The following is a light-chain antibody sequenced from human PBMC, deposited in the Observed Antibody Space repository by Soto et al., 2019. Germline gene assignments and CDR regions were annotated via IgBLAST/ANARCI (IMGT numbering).Light chain of an antibody. CDR3: QSYDSSLSAYV. CDR1: SSNIGAGYD. V-gene: IGLV1-40*01. CDR2: DSN. J-gene: IGLJ1*01. Sequence: QSSLTQPPSVSGAPGQRVTISCTGSSSNIGAGYDVHWYQQLPGTAPKLLIYDSNNRPLGVPDRFSGSKSGTSASLAITGLQGEDEADYYYQSYDSSLSAYVFGTGTKVTVL.